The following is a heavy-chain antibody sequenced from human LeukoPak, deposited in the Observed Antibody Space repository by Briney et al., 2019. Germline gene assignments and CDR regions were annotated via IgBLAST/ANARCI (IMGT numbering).Heavy chain of an antibody. Sequence: ASVKVSCKASGYTFTSYDINWVRQATGQGLEWMGWMNPNSGNTGYAQKFQGRVTITRNTSISTAYMELSSLRSEDTAVYYCARGFVDFWSGSPYYYMDVWGKGTTVTVSS. V-gene: IGHV1-8*03. J-gene: IGHJ6*03. CDR2: MNPNSGNT. CDR3: ARGFVDFWSGSPYYYMDV. CDR1: GYTFTSYD. D-gene: IGHD3-3*01.